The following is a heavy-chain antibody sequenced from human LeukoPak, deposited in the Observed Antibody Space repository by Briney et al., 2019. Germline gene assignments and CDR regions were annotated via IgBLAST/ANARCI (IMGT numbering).Heavy chain of an antibody. CDR3: AKTNGYYDY. J-gene: IGHJ4*02. CDR1: GFTFSSYG. V-gene: IGHV3-23*01. CDR2: ISGSGGNT. D-gene: IGHD3-22*01. Sequence: GGPLRLSCAASGFTFSSYGMSWVRQAPGKGLEWVSSISGSGGNTYYADSVKGRFTISRDNSKSTVYLQMNSLRAEDTAVYHCAKTNGYYDYWGQGTLVTVSS.